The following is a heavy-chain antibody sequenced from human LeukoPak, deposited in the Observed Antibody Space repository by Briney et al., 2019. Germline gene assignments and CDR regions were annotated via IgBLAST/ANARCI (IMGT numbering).Heavy chain of an antibody. Sequence: SETLSLTCTISGGSISSYYWSWIRQPPGKGLEWIGYIYYSGSTNYNPSLKSRVTISVDTSKNQFSLKLSSVTAADTAVYYCARTDSSGYFTWFDPWGQGTLVTVSS. CDR3: ARTDSSGYFTWFDP. CDR2: IYYSGST. V-gene: IGHV4-59*01. CDR1: GGSISSYY. J-gene: IGHJ5*02. D-gene: IGHD3-22*01.